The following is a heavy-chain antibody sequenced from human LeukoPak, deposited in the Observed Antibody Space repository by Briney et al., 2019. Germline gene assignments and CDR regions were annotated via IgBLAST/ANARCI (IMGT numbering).Heavy chain of an antibody. CDR3: ATGSYYDFWSAYYKYYFDY. V-gene: IGHV3-74*01. Sequence: GGSLRLSCAASGFTFSNYWMHWVRQAPGKRLVWVSRINSDASSTSYADSVKGRFTISRDNANNTLYLQMNSLRAEDTAVYYCATGSYYDFWSAYYKYYFDYWARESWSPSPQ. CDR2: INSDASST. CDR1: GFTFSNYW. J-gene: IGHJ4*02. D-gene: IGHD3-3*01.